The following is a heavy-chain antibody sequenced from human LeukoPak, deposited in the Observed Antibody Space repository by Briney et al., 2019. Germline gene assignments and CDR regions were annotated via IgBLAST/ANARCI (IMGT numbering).Heavy chain of an antibody. CDR1: GYTFTSYG. D-gene: IGHD3-3*01. CDR2: ISAYNGNT. CDR3: ARSSAFLEWLLEDPRFDP. V-gene: IGHV1-18*01. J-gene: IGHJ5*02. Sequence: GASVKVSCKSSGYTFTSYGISWVRQAPGQGLEWMGWISAYNGNTNYAQKLQGRVTMTTDTSTSTAYMELRSLRSDDTAVYYCARSSAFLEWLLEDPRFDPWGQGTLVTVSS.